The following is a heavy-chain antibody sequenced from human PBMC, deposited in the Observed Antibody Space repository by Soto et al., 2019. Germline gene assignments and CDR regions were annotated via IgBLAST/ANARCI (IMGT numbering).Heavy chain of an antibody. D-gene: IGHD1-26*01. CDR2: MNPSNGNT. CDR1: GYTFTNYY. V-gene: IGHV1-8*01. Sequence: ASVNVSCKSSGYTFTNYYINWVRQATGQGLECMGWMNPSNGNTGYAQKFQGRVTMTRDTSISTAYMELSSLTSADTAVYYCARFVRHQLPTIDYWGQGALVTVSS. CDR3: ARFVRHQLPTIDY. J-gene: IGHJ4*02.